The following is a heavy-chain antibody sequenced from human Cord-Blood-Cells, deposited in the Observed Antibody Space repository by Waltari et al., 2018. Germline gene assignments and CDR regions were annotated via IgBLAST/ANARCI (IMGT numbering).Heavy chain of an antibody. J-gene: IGHJ4*02. D-gene: IGHD6-19*01. Sequence: QVQLVESGGGVVQPGRSLRLSCAASGFTFSSYGMHWVRPAPGKGLEWVAVISYDGSNKYYADSVKGRFTISRDNSKNTLYLQMNSLRAEDTAVYYCANRLDHHSSGWYYFDYWGQGTLVTVSS. CDR3: ANRLDHHSSGWYYFDY. CDR1: GFTFSSYG. CDR2: ISYDGSNK. V-gene: IGHV3-30*18.